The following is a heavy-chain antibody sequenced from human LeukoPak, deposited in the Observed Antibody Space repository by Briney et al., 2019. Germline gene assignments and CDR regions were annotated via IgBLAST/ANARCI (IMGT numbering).Heavy chain of an antibody. V-gene: IGHV4-30-2*01. J-gene: IGHJ6*02. Sequence: SETLSLTCAVSGGSISSGGYSWSWIRQPPGKGLEWIGYIYHSGSTYYNPSLKSRVTISVDRSKNQFSLKLSSVTAADTAVYYCARTVADWLLWPPYYYYGMDVWGQGTTVTVSS. CDR1: GGSISSGGYS. CDR3: ARTVADWLLWPPYYYYGMDV. D-gene: IGHD3-9*01. CDR2: IYHSGST.